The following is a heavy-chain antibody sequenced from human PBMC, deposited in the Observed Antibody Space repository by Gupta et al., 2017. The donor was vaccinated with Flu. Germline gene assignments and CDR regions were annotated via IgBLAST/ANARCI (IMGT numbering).Heavy chain of an antibody. CDR2: TYYRSQWFN. Sequence: RGLEWLGRTYYRSQWFNDYAVSVKSRLTINPDTSKNQFSLHLNSVTPEDTAVYYCARGGRLPGYRGSMAFDYWGQGTLVTVSS. CDR3: ARGGRLPGYRGSMAFDY. V-gene: IGHV6-1*01. J-gene: IGHJ4*02. D-gene: IGHD5-12*01.